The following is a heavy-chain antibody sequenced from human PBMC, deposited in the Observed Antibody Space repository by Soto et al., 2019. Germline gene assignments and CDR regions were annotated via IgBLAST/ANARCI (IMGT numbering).Heavy chain of an antibody. J-gene: IGHJ4*02. V-gene: IGHV2-5*02. D-gene: IGHD5-18*01. CDR2: IYWDDDK. CDR3: AHLPWKQLWPRAPVVY. Sequence: QITLKESGPTLVKPTQTLTLTCTFSGFSLSTSGVGVGWIRQPPGKALEWLGIIYWDDDKRYSPSLKSRLTITKDTSKNQLVLTMTNMDPVDTATYYCAHLPWKQLWPRAPVVYWSRGTPVTVSS. CDR1: GFSLSTSGVG.